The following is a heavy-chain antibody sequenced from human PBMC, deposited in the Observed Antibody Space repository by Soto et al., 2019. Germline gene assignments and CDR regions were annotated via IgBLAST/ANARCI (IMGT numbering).Heavy chain of an antibody. J-gene: IGHJ5*02. CDR1: GVSISSGGCY. D-gene: IGHD4-17*01. CDR2: TDDTGTI. Sequence: TLSLTCTVSGVSISSGGCYGMGLRQHRGKELVWIGYTDDTGTIYYHPSHKSRATTSVDTTKNQYSLKLTSVNAADTAFYYCARDDFGRNTRAFDPWGQGTLVTVSS. V-gene: IGHV4-31*03. CDR3: ARDDFGRNTRAFDP.